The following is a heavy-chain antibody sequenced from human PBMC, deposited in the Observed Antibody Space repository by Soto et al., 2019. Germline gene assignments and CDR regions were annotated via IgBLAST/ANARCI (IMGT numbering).Heavy chain of an antibody. J-gene: IGHJ6*02. CDR1: GGSITSSSYS. CDR3: ARLDGSGLNDYYYGMDV. V-gene: IGHV4-39*01. D-gene: IGHD3-10*01. CDR2: ILYSGST. Sequence: SETLSLTCTVSGGSITSSSYSWGWIRQPPGEGLEWIGNILYSGSTYDNPSLKSRVTISVDTSKNQFSLKLRSVTAADTAVYYCARLDGSGLNDYYYGMDVWGQGTTVTVSS.